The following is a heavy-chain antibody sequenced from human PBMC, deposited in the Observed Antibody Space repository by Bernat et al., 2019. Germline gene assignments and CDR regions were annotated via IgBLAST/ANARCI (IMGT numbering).Heavy chain of an antibody. Sequence: EVQLVESGGGLVQPGGSLRLSCAASGLTFSSYWMHWVRQAPGKGLVWVSRLNSDGSSTSYADSVKGRFTISRDNAKNTLYLQMNSLRAEDTAVYYCEIYYYGSGSYYNHDYWGQGTLVTVSS. CDR1: GLTFSSYW. V-gene: IGHV3-74*01. J-gene: IGHJ4*02. D-gene: IGHD3-10*01. CDR3: EIYYYGSGSYYNHDY. CDR2: LNSDGSST.